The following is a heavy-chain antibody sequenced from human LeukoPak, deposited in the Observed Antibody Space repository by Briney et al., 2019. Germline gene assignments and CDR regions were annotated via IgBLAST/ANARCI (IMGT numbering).Heavy chain of an antibody. D-gene: IGHD6-13*01. CDR1: GFTFSSYS. CDR2: ISSSSTYI. V-gene: IGHV3-21*01. Sequence: GGSLRLSCAASGFTFSSYSMNWVRQATGKGLEWVSSISSSSTYIYYADSVKGRFTISRDNAKNSLYLQMNSLRADDTAVYYCARVAEAAAFDYWGQGTLVTVSS. CDR3: ARVAEAAAFDY. J-gene: IGHJ4*02.